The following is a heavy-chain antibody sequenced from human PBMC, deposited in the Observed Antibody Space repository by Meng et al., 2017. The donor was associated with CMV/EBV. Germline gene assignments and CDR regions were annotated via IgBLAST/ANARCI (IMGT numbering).Heavy chain of an antibody. J-gene: IGHJ4*02. CDR2: IYYSGST. Sequence: SETLSLTCTVSGGSISSSNYYWDWIRQPPGKGLEYIGTIYYSGSTYYNPSLKSRVAISVDTSKNQFSLKMSSVTAADTAVYYCARQANWTPHFDYWGQGTLVTVSS. CDR1: GGSISSSNYY. CDR3: ARQANWTPHFDY. V-gene: IGHV4-39*01. D-gene: IGHD1-1*01.